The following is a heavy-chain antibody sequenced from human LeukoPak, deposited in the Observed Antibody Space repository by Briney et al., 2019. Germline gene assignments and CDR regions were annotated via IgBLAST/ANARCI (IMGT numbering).Heavy chain of an antibody. V-gene: IGHV4-59*01. Sequence: SETLSLTCTVSGGSISGYYWSWLRQPPGKGLEWIGYIYDSGRTNNNPSLKSRVTISVDTSKKQFSLKLSSVTAADTAVYYCARDLLSSSWVYFQHWGQGTLVTVSS. D-gene: IGHD6-13*01. J-gene: IGHJ1*01. CDR2: IYDSGRT. CDR3: ARDLLSSSWVYFQH. CDR1: GGSISGYY.